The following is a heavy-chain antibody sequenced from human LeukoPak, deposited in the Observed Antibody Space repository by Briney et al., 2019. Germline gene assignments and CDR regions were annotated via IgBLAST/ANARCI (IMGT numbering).Heavy chain of an antibody. CDR2: IIPTFGTA. Sequence: GSSVTVSCKASGGTFSSYAISWVRQAPGQGLEWMGGIIPTFGTANYAQKFQGRVTITADKSTSTAYMELSSLRSEDTAVYYCARGDSSSWFYGDYWGQGTLVTVSS. CDR3: ARGDSSSWFYGDY. D-gene: IGHD6-13*01. CDR1: GGTFSSYA. J-gene: IGHJ4*02. V-gene: IGHV1-69*06.